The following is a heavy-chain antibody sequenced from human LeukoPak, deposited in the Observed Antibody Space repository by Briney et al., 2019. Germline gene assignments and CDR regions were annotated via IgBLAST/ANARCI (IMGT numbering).Heavy chain of an antibody. Sequence: GGSLRLSCAASGFTFSSYEMNWVRQAPGKGLEWVSYISSSGSTIYYADSVKGRFTISRDNAKNSLYLQMNSLRAEDTAVYYCAKAKGDYYYYYMDVWGKGTTVTVSS. J-gene: IGHJ6*03. CDR1: GFTFSSYE. V-gene: IGHV3-48*03. CDR2: ISSSGSTI. CDR3: AKAKGDYYYYYMDV.